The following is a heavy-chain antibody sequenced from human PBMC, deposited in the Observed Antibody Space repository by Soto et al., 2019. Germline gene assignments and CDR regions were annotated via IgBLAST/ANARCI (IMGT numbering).Heavy chain of an antibody. CDR3: ARSSGRTSAYYYYYMDV. CDR1: GGSISSYY. V-gene: IGHV4-59*01. J-gene: IGHJ6*03. D-gene: IGHD3-10*01. Sequence: SETLSLTCTVSGGSISSYYWSWIRQPPGKGLEWIGYIYYSGSTNYNPSLKSRLTISVDTSKNQFSLKLSSVTAADTAVYYCARSSGRTSAYYYYYMDVWGKGTTVTVSS. CDR2: IYYSGST.